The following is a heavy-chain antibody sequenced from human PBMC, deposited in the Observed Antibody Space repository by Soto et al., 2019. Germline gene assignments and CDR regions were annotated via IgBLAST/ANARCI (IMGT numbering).Heavy chain of an antibody. J-gene: IGHJ4*01. CDR2: INPDSGAK. CDR1: GYSFSGYY. CDR3: ARGDYATVGYPWPYFDY. D-gene: IGHD3-22*01. Sequence: HEHLVQSGAEVKRPGASLKVSCKASGYSFSGYYSHWVRQAPGKGLEWMGWINPDSGAKNYAQNFQCRVTLTSDTSICTGAMDLTRLTSGDTAVDYWARGDYATVGYPWPYFDYWRHGTLVIVSS. V-gene: IGHV1-2*02.